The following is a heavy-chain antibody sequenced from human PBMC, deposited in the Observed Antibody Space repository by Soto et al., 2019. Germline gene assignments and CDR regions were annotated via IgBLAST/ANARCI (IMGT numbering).Heavy chain of an antibody. CDR2: IIPIFGTA. CDR3: ARAANPPRHFWFDP. V-gene: IGHV1-69*13. D-gene: IGHD2-15*01. CDR1: GGTFSSYA. Sequence: SVKVSCKASGGTFSSYAISWVRQAPGQGLEWMGGIIPIFGTANYAQKFQGRVTITADESTSTAYMELSSLRSEDTAVYYRARAANPPRHFWFDPWGQGTLVTVSS. J-gene: IGHJ5*02.